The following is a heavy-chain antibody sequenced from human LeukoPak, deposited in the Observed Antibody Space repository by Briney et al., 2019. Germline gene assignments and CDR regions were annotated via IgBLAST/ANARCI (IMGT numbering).Heavy chain of an antibody. D-gene: IGHD3-10*01. CDR3: ARDNGTGGVFDY. V-gene: IGHV1-2*02. CDR2: INPNSGGT. J-gene: IGHJ4*02. Sequence: ASVKVSCKASGYTFTGYYMHWVRQAPGQGLEWMGWINPNSGGTNYAQKFQGRVTMTRDTSISTAYMELSSLRSEDTAVYYCARDNGTGGVFDYWGQGTLVTVSS. CDR1: GYTFTGYY.